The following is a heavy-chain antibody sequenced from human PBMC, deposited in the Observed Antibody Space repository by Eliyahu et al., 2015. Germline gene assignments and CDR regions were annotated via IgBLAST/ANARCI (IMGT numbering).Heavy chain of an antibody. J-gene: IGHJ6*02. V-gene: IGHV3-53*01. Sequence: NYMTWVRQAPGKGLEWVSVIYTGGGTYYADSVKGRFTISRDNSKTTLYLQMNSLRAEDTAVYYCARVQAHGSGTAMDVWGQGTTVTVSS. D-gene: IGHD3-10*01. CDR3: ARVQAHGSGTAMDV. CDR1: NY. CDR2: IYTGGGT.